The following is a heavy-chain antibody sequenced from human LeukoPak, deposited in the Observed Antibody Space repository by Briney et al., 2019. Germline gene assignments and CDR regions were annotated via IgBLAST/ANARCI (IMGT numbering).Heavy chain of an antibody. CDR1: GYTFTSYD. D-gene: IGHD3-22*01. CDR3: ARTPYDSSGYYSDY. Sequence: GASVKVSCKASGYTFTSYDINWVRRATGQGLEWMGWMNPNSGNTGYAQNFQGRVTMTRNTSIGTAYMELSSLRSDDTAVYYCARTPYDSSGYYSDYWGQGTLVTVSS. CDR2: MNPNSGNT. J-gene: IGHJ4*02. V-gene: IGHV1-8*01.